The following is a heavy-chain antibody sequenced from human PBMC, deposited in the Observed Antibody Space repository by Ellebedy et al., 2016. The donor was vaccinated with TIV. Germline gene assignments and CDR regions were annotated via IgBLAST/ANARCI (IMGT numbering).Heavy chain of an antibody. Sequence: GESLKISCAASGFTFSSYWMSWVRQAPGKGLEWVASIRQDGDEKSYVDSVEGRFIISRDNAKNSLYLQMSSLRAEDTAVYYCARDGGYCSGGTCYLVYWGQGTLVTVSS. CDR1: GFTFSSYW. J-gene: IGHJ4*02. CDR2: IRQDGDEK. V-gene: IGHV3-7*03. D-gene: IGHD2-15*01. CDR3: ARDGGYCSGGTCYLVY.